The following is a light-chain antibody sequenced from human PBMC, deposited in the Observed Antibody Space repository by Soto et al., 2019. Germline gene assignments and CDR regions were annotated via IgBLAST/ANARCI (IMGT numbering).Light chain of an antibody. CDR2: GAS. Sequence: EIVLTHSPGTLSSSPGERATLSFSSSQTVTSNYLAWYQQKPGQAPRLLFFGASIRATGLPDRFSGGGSGTDFTLTIHRLEPEDFAMYYCQQYGSSPRTFGQGTKVDIK. J-gene: IGKJ1*01. CDR3: QQYGSSPRT. CDR1: QTVTSNY. V-gene: IGKV3-20*01.